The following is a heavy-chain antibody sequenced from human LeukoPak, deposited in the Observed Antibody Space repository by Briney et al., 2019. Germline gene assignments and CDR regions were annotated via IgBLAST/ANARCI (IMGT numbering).Heavy chain of an antibody. CDR1: GGSISSSSYY. V-gene: IGHV4-39*01. J-gene: IGHJ4*02. CDR2: IYYSGST. Sequence: PSETLSLTCTVSGGSISSSSYYLGWIRHPPGKGLEWIGSIYYSGSTYYNPSLKSRVTISVDTSKNQFSLKLSSVTAADTAVYYCARTDYDFWSGSPYYFDYWGQGTLVTVSS. CDR3: ARTDYDFWSGSPYYFDY. D-gene: IGHD3-3*01.